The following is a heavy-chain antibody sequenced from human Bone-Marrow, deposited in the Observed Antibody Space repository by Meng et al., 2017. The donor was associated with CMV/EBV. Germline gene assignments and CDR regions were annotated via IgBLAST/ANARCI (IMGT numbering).Heavy chain of an antibody. V-gene: IGHV3-49*04. CDR3: TRDSTLYYYDSSGYFDY. Sequence: LSLTCAASGITFSTAWMSWVRQAPGKGLEWVGFIRIKSYGGTIEYAASVKGRFTISRDDSKSIAYLQMNSLKTEDTAVYYCTRDSTLYYYDSSGYFDYWGQGTLVTVSS. CDR1: GITFSTAW. CDR2: IRIKSYGGTI. D-gene: IGHD3-22*01. J-gene: IGHJ4*02.